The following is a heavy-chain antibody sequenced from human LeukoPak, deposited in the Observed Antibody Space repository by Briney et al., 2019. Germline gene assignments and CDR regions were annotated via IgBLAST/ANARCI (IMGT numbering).Heavy chain of an antibody. CDR2: ISYDGSNK. CDR3: ARETMVRGVSFDY. Sequence: GGSLRLSCAASGFTFSSYAMHWVRQAPGKGLEWVAVISYDGSNKYYADSVKGRFTISRDNSKHTLYLQMNSLRAEDTAVYYCARETMVRGVSFDYWGQGTLVTVSS. CDR1: GFTFSSYA. V-gene: IGHV3-30-3*01. J-gene: IGHJ4*02. D-gene: IGHD3-10*01.